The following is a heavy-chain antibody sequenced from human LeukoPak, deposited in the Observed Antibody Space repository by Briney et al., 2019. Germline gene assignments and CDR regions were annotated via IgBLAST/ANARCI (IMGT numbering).Heavy chain of an antibody. CDR2: IIPIFGTA. CDR3: ARDNRSGSYYDDYYHYYYYMDV. CDR1: GGTFSSYA. J-gene: IGHJ6*03. D-gene: IGHD1-26*01. Sequence: GASVKVSCKASGGTFSSYAISWVRQAPGQGLEWMGGIIPIFGTANYAQKFQGRVTITTDESTSTAYMELSSLRSEDTAVYYCARDNRSGSYYDDYYHYYYYMDVWGKGTTVTVSS. V-gene: IGHV1-69*05.